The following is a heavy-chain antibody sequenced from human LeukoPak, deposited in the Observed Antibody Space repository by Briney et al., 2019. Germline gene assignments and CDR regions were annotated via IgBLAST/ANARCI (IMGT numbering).Heavy chain of an antibody. J-gene: IGHJ4*02. CDR2: IYYSGST. CDR3: AGPTTSIDY. D-gene: IGHD4-17*01. CDR1: GGSISSYY. Sequence: SETLSLTCTASGGSISSYYWSWIRQPPGKGLEWIGYIYYSGSTNYNPSLKSRVTISVDTSKNHFSLKLSSVTAADTAVYYCAGPTTSIDYWGQGTLVTVSS. V-gene: IGHV4-59*01.